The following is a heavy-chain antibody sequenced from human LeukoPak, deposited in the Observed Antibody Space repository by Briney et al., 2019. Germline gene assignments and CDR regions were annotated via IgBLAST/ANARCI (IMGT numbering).Heavy chain of an antibody. D-gene: IGHD2-8*01. Sequence: SETLSLTCTVSGGSISTYFWSWIRQPPGKGLEWIGEVSLSGLTNYNPTLNSRVIMALDTSKNHLSLNLTSVAAADTAVYFCSRENGAFSPFGYWGQGTLVTVPS. CDR3: SRENGAFSPFGY. CDR2: VSLSGLT. J-gene: IGHJ4*02. CDR1: GGSISTYF. V-gene: IGHV4-59*12.